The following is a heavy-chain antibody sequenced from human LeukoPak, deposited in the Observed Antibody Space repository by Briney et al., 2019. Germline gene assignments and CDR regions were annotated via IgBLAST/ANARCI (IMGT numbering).Heavy chain of an antibody. CDR3: ARDISLYYDFWSGSRPGAFDI. Sequence: SQTLSLTCAISGDSVSSNSAAWNWIRQSPSRGLEWLGRTYYRSKWYNDYAVSVKSRITINPDTSKNQFSLQLNSVTPEDTAVYYCARDISLYYDFWSGSRPGAFDIWGQGTMVTVSS. CDR1: GDSVSSNSAA. D-gene: IGHD3-3*01. CDR2: TYYRSKWYN. J-gene: IGHJ3*02. V-gene: IGHV6-1*01.